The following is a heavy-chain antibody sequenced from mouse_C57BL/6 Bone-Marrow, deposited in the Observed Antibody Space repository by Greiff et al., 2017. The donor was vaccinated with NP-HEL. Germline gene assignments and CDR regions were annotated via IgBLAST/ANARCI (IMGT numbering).Heavy chain of an antibody. CDR2: IDPANGNT. D-gene: IGHD1-1*01. CDR1: GFNFKNTY. J-gene: IGHJ3*01. Sequence: EVQLHQSVAELVRPGASVKLSCTASGFNFKNTYMHWVKQRPEQGLEWIGRIDPANGNTNYAPKFQGKATITADTSSNTAYLQLSSLTSEDTAIYYCEHYGSSSSWFAYWGQGTLVTVSA. V-gene: IGHV14-3*01. CDR3: EHYGSSSSWFAY.